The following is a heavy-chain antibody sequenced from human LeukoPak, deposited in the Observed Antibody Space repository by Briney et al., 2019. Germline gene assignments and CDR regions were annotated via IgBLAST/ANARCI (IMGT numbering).Heavy chain of an antibody. CDR3: AKGLSYYFDY. CDR2: ITGSGGGT. V-gene: IGHV3-23*01. J-gene: IGHJ4*02. CDR1: GFTLSNYV. Sequence: GGSLRLSCAASGFTLSNYVMRWVRQAPGKGLQWVSTITGSGGGTYYADAVKGRFTISRDNSNNALYLQMNSLRVDDTAVYYCAKGLSYYFDYWGQGSLVTVSS.